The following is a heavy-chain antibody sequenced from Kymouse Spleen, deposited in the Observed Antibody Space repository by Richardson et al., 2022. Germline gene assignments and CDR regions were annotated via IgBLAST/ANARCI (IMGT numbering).Heavy chain of an antibody. V-gene: IGHV4-61*01. CDR1: GGSVSSGSYY. CDR3: ARDYSSSWYYYYYGMDV. CDR2: IYYSGST. Sequence: QVQLQESGPGLVKPSETLSLTCTVSGGSVSSGSYYWSWIRQPPGKGLEWIGYIYYSGSTNYNPSLKSRVTISVDTSKNQFSLKLSSVTAADTAVYYCARDYSSSWYYYYYGMDVWGQGTTVTVSS. D-gene: IGHD6-13*01. J-gene: IGHJ6*02.